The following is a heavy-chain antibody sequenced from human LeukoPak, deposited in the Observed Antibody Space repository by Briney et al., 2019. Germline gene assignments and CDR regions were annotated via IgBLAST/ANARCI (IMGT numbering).Heavy chain of an antibody. CDR3: ARDGGDHALLDC. CDR1: GGSFSGYY. D-gene: IGHD2-21*02. J-gene: IGHJ4*02. Sequence: SETLSLTCAVYGGSFSGYYWSWIRQPPGKGLEWIGEINHSGSTNYNPSLKSRVTISVDTSKNQFSLKLSSVTAADTAVYYCARDGGDHALLDCWGQGTLVTVSS. CDR2: INHSGST. V-gene: IGHV4-34*01.